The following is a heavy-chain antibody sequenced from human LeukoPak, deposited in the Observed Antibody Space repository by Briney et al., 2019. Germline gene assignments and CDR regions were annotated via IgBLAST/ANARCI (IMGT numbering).Heavy chain of an antibody. J-gene: IGHJ6*03. V-gene: IGHV4-39*01. Sequence: TSETLSLTCTVSGGSISSSSYYWGWIRQPPGKGLEWIGSIYYSGSTYYNPSLKSRVTISVDTSKNQFSLKLSSVTAADTAVYYCARLSRGRDGYNLHYYYYYYMDVWGKGTTVTVSS. CDR1: GGSISSSSYY. D-gene: IGHD5-24*01. CDR2: IYYSGST. CDR3: ARLSRGRDGYNLHYYYYYYMDV.